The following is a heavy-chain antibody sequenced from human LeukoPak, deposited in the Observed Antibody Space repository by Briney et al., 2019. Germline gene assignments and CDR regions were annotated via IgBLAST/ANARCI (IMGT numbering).Heavy chain of an antibody. CDR1: GGTLSSYA. CDR3: AGGYSSGWSFDY. Sequence: ASVKVSCKASGGTLSSYAISWVRQAPGQGLEWMGGIIPILGIANYAQKFQGRVTITADKSTSTAYMELSSLRSEDTAVYYRAGGYSSGWSFDYWGQGTLVTVSS. D-gene: IGHD6-19*01. CDR2: IIPILGIA. J-gene: IGHJ4*02. V-gene: IGHV1-69*10.